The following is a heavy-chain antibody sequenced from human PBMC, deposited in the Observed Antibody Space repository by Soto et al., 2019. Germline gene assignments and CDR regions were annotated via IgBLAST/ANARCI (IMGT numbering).Heavy chain of an antibody. CDR3: ARSIGSGGVIGGCDY. CDR1: GGTFNMYA. V-gene: IGHV1-69*01. J-gene: IGHJ4*02. D-gene: IGHD3-16*01. Sequence: QVQLVQSGAEVRKPGSAVRVSCKASGGTFNMYAMNWVRQAPGQGLEWMAGIIPIFDTPRYSQQFQGRVTITVDESASTADMVLRSLRSEDTAIYHCARSIGSGGVIGGCDYWGQGALGTV. CDR2: IIPIFDTP.